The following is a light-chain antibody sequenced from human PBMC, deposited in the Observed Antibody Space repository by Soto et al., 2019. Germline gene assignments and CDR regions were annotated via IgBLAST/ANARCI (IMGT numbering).Light chain of an antibody. CDR1: QSISTS. CDR3: QQSDRTPDI. J-gene: IGKJ2*01. V-gene: IGKV1-39*01. CDR2: XAS. Sequence: IQITQSASSLSAFLXVRVLIIRVTRQSISTSLXXXQXKXXNAPTLXXYXASSVLSGVQSRFSGSGSRTDFTLTIASLQPEDLSTYYCQQSDRTPDIFGQGTKVDI.